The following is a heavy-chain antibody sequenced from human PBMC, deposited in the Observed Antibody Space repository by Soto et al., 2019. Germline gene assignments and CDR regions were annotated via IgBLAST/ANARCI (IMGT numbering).Heavy chain of an antibody. CDR1: GFTFSTYT. V-gene: IGHV3-21*01. J-gene: IGHJ5*01. Sequence: GSLRLSCSASGFTFSTYTMNWVRQAPGKGLGWISSISSGSSYIYYAGSVKGRFTISRDNAKNSLFLQMSSLRADDTAVYYCARDILSGGAYPDSWGQGTKVTVSS. CDR2: ISSGSSYI. D-gene: IGHD3-10*01. CDR3: ARDILSGGAYPDS.